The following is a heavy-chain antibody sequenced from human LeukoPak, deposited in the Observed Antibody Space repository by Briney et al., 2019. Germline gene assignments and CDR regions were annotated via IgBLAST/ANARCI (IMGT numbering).Heavy chain of an antibody. J-gene: IGHJ4*02. V-gene: IGHV3-21*04. CDR3: ARNENSGWGYFDY. CDR1: GFTFSSYS. CDR2: ISSSSSYI. Sequence: GGSLRLSCAASGFTFSSYSMNWVRQAPGKGLEWVSSISSSSSYIYYADSVKGRFTISRDNAKNSLYLQMNSLRAEDTAVYYCARNENSGWGYFDYWGQGTLVTVSS. D-gene: IGHD5-12*01.